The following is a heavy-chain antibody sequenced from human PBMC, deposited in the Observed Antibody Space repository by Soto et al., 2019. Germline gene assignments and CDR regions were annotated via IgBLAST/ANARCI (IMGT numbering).Heavy chain of an antibody. CDR2: ISGSGGST. CDR3: AKDRSVGGYPGGGFDP. V-gene: IGHV3-23*01. CDR1: GFTFSSYA. J-gene: IGHJ5*02. D-gene: IGHD6-25*01. Sequence: GGSLRLSCAASGFTFSSYAMSWVRQAPGKGLEWVSAISGSGGSTYYADSVKGRFTISRDNSKNTLYLQMNSLRAEDTAVYYCAKDRSVGGYPGGGFDPWGQGTLVTVSS.